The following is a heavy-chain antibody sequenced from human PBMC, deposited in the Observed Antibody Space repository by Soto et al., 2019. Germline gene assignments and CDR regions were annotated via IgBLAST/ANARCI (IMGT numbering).Heavy chain of an antibody. CDR1: GGSISSYY. CDR3: ARDAPGPAYYDILAP. CDR2: IYYSGST. J-gene: IGHJ5*02. D-gene: IGHD3-9*01. V-gene: IGHV4-59*01. Sequence: SETLSLTCTVSGGSISSYYWSWIRQPPGKGLEWIGYIYYSGSTNYNPSLKSRVTISVDTSKNQFSLKLSSVTAADTAVYYCARDAPGPAYYDILAPWGQGTLVTVSS.